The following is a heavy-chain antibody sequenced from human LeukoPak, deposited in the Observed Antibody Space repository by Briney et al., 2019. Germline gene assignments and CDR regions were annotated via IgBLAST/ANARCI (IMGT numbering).Heavy chain of an antibody. CDR1: GYTFTGYY. D-gene: IGHD3-3*01. V-gene: IGHV1-2*06. CDR3: GRDWELRFHQGGLDY. J-gene: IGHJ4*02. Sequence: GASVKVSCKASGYTFTGYYMHWVRQAPGQGLEWMGRINPRDGETSFAQKFQGRVTMTRDTSISTAYMELSGLRSDDTAVYYCGRDWELRFHQGGLDYWGQGTLVTVSS. CDR2: INPRDGET.